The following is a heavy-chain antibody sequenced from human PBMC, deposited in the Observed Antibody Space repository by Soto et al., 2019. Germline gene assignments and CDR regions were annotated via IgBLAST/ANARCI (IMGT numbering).Heavy chain of an antibody. V-gene: IGHV3-23*01. D-gene: IGHD6-13*01. CDR1: GFTFSSYA. Sequence: VQLLESGGGLVQPGGSLRLSCAASGFTFSSYAMSWVRQAPGKGLEWVSAISGSGGSTYYADSVKGRFTISRDNSKNTLYLQMNSLRAEDTAVYYCAKLLRDGIAAAGTGIDYWGQGTLVTVSS. J-gene: IGHJ4*02. CDR3: AKLLRDGIAAAGTGIDY. CDR2: ISGSGGST.